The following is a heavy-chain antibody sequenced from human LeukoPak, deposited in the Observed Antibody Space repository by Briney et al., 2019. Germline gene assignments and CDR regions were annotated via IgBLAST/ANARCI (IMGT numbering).Heavy chain of an antibody. V-gene: IGHV1-18*01. Sequence: GDSVKVSCKASGYTFTNFGINWVRQAPGQGLEWLGWISVYSSNTNYAQKVQGRVTVTTDTSTSTAYMELRSLRSDDTAVYYCARDRWPLGELSSYDYWGRGTLVTVSS. CDR2: ISVYSSNT. CDR3: ARDRWPLGELSSYDY. J-gene: IGHJ4*02. D-gene: IGHD3-16*02. CDR1: GYTFTNFG.